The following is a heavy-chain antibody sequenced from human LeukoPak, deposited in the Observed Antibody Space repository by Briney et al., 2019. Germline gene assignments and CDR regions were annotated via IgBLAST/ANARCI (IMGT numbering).Heavy chain of an antibody. CDR2: IYISGST. V-gene: IGHV4-4*07. Sequence: PSETLSLTCTVSGGSISSYYWSWFRQPAGKGLEWIGRIYISGSTNYNPSLKSRVTMSVDTSKNQLSLKLISVTAADTAVYYCARAFREFTPYYFAYWAREPWSPSPQ. D-gene: IGHD3-10*01. CDR1: GGSISSYY. J-gene: IGHJ4*02. CDR3: ARAFREFTPYYFAY.